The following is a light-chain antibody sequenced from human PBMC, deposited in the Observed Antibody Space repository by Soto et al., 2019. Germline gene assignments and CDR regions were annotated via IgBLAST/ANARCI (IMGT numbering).Light chain of an antibody. V-gene: IGKV1-5*03. CDR1: QSISSW. CDR2: KAS. CDR3: QQYGSSPLT. J-gene: IGKJ1*01. Sequence: DVQMTQSPSALSASVGDRVTITFLASQSISSWLAWYQQKPGKAPKLLIYKASSLESGVPSRFSGSGSGTDFTLTISRLEPEDFAVYYCQQYGSSPLTFGQGTKVDIK.